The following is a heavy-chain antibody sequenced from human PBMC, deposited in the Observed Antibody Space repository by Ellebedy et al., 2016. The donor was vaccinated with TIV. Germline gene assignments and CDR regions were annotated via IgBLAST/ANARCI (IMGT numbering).Heavy chain of an antibody. CDR1: GITLGNSS. CDR3: RPGHYSDA. CDR2: LTADGRST. Sequence: GESLKISXAASGITLGNSSVICLRQAPRKGLERVSTLTADGRSTYFTDSVKGRFTISRDNSKNTVYLQMNSLRSEDTAVYYCRPGHYSDAWGQGTLVTVSS. V-gene: IGHV3-23*01. J-gene: IGHJ4*03.